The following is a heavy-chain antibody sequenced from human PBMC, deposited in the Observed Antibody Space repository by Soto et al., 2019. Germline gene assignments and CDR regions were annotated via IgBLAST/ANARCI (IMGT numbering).Heavy chain of an antibody. D-gene: IGHD2-2*01. V-gene: IGHV3-53*04. CDR1: GFPVSSNY. CDR3: ARVYSSTSYYYYYYVDV. Sequence: PGGSLRLSCAASGFPVSSNYMIWVRTAPGKGLEWVSVIYSGGSTYYADSVKGRFTISRHNSKNTLYLQMNSLRAEDTAVYYCARVYSSTSYYYYYYVDVWGKGTTVTVSS. CDR2: IYSGGST. J-gene: IGHJ6*03.